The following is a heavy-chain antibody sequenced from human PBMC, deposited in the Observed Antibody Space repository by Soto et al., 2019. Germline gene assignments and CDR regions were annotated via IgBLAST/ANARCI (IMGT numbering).Heavy chain of an antibody. V-gene: IGHV3-48*02. Sequence: EVQLVESGGGLVQPGGSLRLSCAASGFTFSSYSMNWVRQAPGKGLEWVSYISSSSSTIYYADSVKGRFTISRDNAKNXXYLQMSSLRDEDTAVYYCARSLLVQAAIGVDYFVYWGQGTLVTVSS. J-gene: IGHJ4*02. CDR3: ARSLLVQAAIGVDYFVY. D-gene: IGHD2-2*02. CDR2: ISSSSSTI. CDR1: GFTFSSYS.